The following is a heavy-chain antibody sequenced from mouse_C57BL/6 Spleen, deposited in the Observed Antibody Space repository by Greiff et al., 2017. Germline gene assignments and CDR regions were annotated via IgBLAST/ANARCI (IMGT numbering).Heavy chain of an antibody. CDR2: IYPGDGDT. CDR3: ARTVLRYFDV. V-gene: IGHV1-82*01. J-gene: IGHJ1*03. Sequence: VQGVESGPELVKPGASVMISCKASGYAFSSSWMNWVKQRPGQGLEWIGRIYPGDGDTNYNGKFKGKATLTADKSSSTAYMQLSSLTSEDAAVYFCARTVLRYFDVWGTGTTVTVSS. CDR1: GYAFSSSW.